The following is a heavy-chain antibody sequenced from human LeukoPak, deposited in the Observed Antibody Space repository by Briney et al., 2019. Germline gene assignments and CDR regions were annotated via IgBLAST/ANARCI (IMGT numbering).Heavy chain of an antibody. D-gene: IGHD4-23*01. CDR3: ARAPAYTVVTSFDY. J-gene: IGHJ4*02. Sequence: PGGSLRLSCAASGFTFTSYAMNWVRQAPGKGLEWVSGISGSGGGTNYADSVKGRFTISRDNSKNTLYLQMSSLRAEDTARYYCARAPAYTVVTSFDYWGQGTLVTVSS. V-gene: IGHV3-23*01. CDR1: GFTFTSYA. CDR2: ISGSGGGT.